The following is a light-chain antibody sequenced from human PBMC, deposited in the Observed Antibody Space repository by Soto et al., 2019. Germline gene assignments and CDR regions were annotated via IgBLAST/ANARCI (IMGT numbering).Light chain of an antibody. CDR2: GAS. Sequence: IVLAQSPATLSLSPGESATLSCGASHSISSSYLAWYQQKPGQDPRLLIYGASNRATGIPDRFSGSGSGTDFSLSISRLEPEDFAVDYCQQDGSSLPVGGGTKVDIK. CDR3: QQDGSSLP. CDR1: HSISSSY. V-gene: IGKV3-20*01. J-gene: IGKJ4*01.